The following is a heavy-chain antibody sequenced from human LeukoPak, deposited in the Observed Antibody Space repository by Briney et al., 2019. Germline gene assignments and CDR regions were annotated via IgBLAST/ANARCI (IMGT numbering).Heavy chain of an antibody. CDR2: IYRGGST. V-gene: IGHV3-53*01. D-gene: IGHD1-26*01. Sequence: GGSLRLSCAASRFTFSSYSMNWVRQAPGKGLEWVSVIYRGGSTYYADSVKGRFTISRDNSKNTLYLQMNSLRAEDTAVYYCASGSYCDYWGQGTLVTVSS. J-gene: IGHJ4*02. CDR3: ASGSYCDY. CDR1: RFTFSSYS.